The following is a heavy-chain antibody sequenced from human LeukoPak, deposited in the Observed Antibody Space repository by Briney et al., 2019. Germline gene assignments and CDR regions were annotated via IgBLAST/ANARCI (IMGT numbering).Heavy chain of an antibody. CDR1: GFTFSSYG. D-gene: IGHD1-26*01. CDR3: AKDRSVGTEYFDL. J-gene: IGHJ2*01. V-gene: IGHV3-30*18. Sequence: PGRSLRLSCAASGFTFSSYGMHWVRQAPGKGLEWVGVISYDGSNKYYEDSVKGRFTISRDNSKNTLYLQMNSLRAEDTAVYHCAKDRSVGTEYFDLWGRGTLVTVSS. CDR2: ISYDGSNK.